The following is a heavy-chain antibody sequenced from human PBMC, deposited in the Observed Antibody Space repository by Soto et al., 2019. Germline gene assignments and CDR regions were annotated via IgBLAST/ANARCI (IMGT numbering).Heavy chain of an antibody. D-gene: IGHD1-26*01. Sequence: PGGSLRLSCAASGFTFSNSAMRWVRQAPGKGPEWVSALSGTTGSTYYADPVKGRFTISRDSSENTVHLQMNSLRAEDTAVYYCAHVGDSRHDALDVWGQGTMVTVSS. J-gene: IGHJ3*01. CDR2: LSGTTGST. CDR3: AHVGDSRHDALDV. CDR1: GFTFSNSA. V-gene: IGHV3-23*01.